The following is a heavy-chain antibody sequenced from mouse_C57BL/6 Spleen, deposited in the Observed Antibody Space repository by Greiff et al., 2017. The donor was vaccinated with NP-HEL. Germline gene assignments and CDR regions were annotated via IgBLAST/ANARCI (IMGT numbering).Heavy chain of an antibody. V-gene: IGHV1-53*01. CDR1: GYTFTSYW. D-gene: IGHD1-1*01. J-gene: IGHJ2*02. Sequence: QVQLQQPGTELVKPGASVKLSCKASGYTFTSYWMHWVKQRPGQGLEWIGNINPSNGGTNYNEKFKSKATLTVDKSSSTAYMQLSSLTSEDATVYYCARPTVVAPYYLDYWGQGTSLTVSS. CDR3: ARPTVVAPYYLDY. CDR2: INPSNGGT.